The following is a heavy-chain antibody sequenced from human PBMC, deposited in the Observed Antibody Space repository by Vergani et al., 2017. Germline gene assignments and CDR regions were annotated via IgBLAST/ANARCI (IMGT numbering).Heavy chain of an antibody. CDR3: ARVVSTNCRIAVAGKLDY. J-gene: IGHJ4*02. CDR2: IYYSGCT. CDR1: GGSISSSSYY. V-gene: IGHV4-39*01. Sequence: QLQLQESCPGLVKPSETLSLTCTVSGGSISSSSYYWGWIRQPPGKGLEWIGSIYYSGCTYYNSSLKSRVTISVDTSENQFSLKLSSVTAADTAVYYCARVVSTNCRIAVAGKLDYWGQGTLVTVSS. D-gene: IGHD6-19*01.